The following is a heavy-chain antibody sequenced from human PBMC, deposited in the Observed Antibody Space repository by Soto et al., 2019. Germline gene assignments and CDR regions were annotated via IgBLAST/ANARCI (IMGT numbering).Heavy chain of an antibody. CDR2: IFSNDEK. D-gene: IGHD3-22*01. CDR3: ARILVDSSGLRFSY. J-gene: IGHJ4*02. V-gene: IGHV2-26*01. Sequence: QVTLKESGPVLVKPTETLTLTCTVSGFSLSNARMGVSWIRQPPGKALEWLAHIFSNDEKSYSTSLKSRLTLSQDTSKSPVVLNLTNMDPLDTATYYCARILVDSSGLRFSYWGQGTLVTVSS. CDR1: GFSLSNARMG.